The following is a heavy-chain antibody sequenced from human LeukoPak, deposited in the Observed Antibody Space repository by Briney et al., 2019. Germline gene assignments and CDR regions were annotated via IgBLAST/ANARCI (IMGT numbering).Heavy chain of an antibody. J-gene: IGHJ4*02. D-gene: IGHD3-10*01. CDR1: GGSISSYY. V-gene: IGHV4-59*01. CDR3: ARDRDYYGSEDYFDY. Sequence: SETLSLTCTVSGGSISSYYWSWIRQPPGKGLEWIGYISYSGSTNYNPSLKSRVTISVDTSKNQFSLKLSSVTAADTAVYYCARDRDYYGSEDYFDYWGQGTLVTVSS. CDR2: ISYSGST.